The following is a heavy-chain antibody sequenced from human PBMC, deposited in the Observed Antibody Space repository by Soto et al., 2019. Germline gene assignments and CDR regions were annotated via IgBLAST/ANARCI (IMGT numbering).Heavy chain of an antibody. D-gene: IGHD2-15*01. J-gene: IGHJ3*02. Sequence: GGSLRLSCATSGFTFSNYAMSWVRQAPGKGLEWVSAISGSGATTYYADSVKGHFSISRDNSKNTLYLQMNSLRVEDTAVYYLANGPHCIPYPSPPAHIWAQGTMFTVSS. CDR1: GFTFSNYA. CDR2: ISGSGATT. V-gene: IGHV3-23*01. CDR3: ANGPHCIPYPSPPAHI.